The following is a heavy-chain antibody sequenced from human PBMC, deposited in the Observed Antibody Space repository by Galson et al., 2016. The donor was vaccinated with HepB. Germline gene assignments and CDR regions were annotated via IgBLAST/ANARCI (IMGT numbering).Heavy chain of an antibody. CDR2: FAPEHGET. V-gene: IGHV1-24*01. CDR3: ASERYSFDSTEPDPNYYFHGLEV. CDR1: GNSFTELS. Sequence: SVKVSCKVSGNSFTELSIHWVRQAPGKGLEWMGGFAPEHGETFYAQKFQGRVTMTEDKSTDTAYMELSSLRSEETALYFFASERYSFDSTEPDPNYYFHGLEVWGQGTTVTVSS. J-gene: IGHJ6*02. D-gene: IGHD3-22*01.